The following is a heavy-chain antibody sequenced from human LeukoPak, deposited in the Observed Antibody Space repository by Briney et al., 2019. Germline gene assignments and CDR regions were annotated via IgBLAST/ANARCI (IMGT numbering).Heavy chain of an antibody. D-gene: IGHD2-2*01. CDR3: ARGFNYAFDY. V-gene: IGHV3-48*04. CDR2: ITSGGGTI. J-gene: IGHJ4*02. Sequence: PGGSLRLSCAASGFTFSRNSMNWVRQAPGKGLEWFSYITSGGGTIYYADSVKGRFTISRDNAKNSLYLQMNSLRADDTATYYCARGFNYAFDYWGQGTLVTVSS. CDR1: GFTFSRNS.